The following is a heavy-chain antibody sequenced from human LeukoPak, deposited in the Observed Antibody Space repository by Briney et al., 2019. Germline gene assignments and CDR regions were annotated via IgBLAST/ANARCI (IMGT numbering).Heavy chain of an antibody. CDR1: GASFSGYY. D-gene: IGHD3-22*01. CDR2: INHSGST. CDR3: AREPHYYDSSGWN. V-gene: IGHV4-34*01. Sequence: SETLSLTCAVYGASFSGYYWSWIRQPPGKGLEWIGEINHSGSTNYNPSLKSRVTISVDTSKNQLSLKLSSVTAADTAVYYCAREPHYYDSSGWNWGQGTLVTVSS. J-gene: IGHJ4*02.